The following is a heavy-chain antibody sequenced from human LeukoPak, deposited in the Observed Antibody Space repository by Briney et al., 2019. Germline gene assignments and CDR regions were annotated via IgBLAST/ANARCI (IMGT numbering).Heavy chain of an antibody. J-gene: IGHJ3*02. CDR2: IYTSGST. V-gene: IGHV4-61*02. D-gene: IGHD3-22*01. CDR1: GGSISSGSYY. CDR3: ARVPYYDSSGYYYSDAFDI. Sequence: SQTLSLTCTVSGGSISSGSYYWSWIRQPAGKGLEWIGRIYTSGSTNYNPSLKSRVTMSVDTSKNQFSLKLSSVTAADTAVYYCARVPYYDSSGYYYSDAFDIWGQGTMVTVSS.